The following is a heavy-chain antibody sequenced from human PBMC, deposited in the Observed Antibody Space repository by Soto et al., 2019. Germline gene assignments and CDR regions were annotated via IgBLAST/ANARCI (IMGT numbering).Heavy chain of an antibody. V-gene: IGHV3-23*01. CDR3: SGAESPDTAYFSLY. Sequence: GGSLRLSCAASGFTFSSYAMSWVRQAPGKGLEWVSAISGSGGSTYYADSVKGRFTISRDTSNGIAYLQMNSLNIEDSAVYYCSGAESPDTAYFSLYWGQGTPVTVSS. CDR1: GFTFSSYA. D-gene: IGHD1-26*01. CDR2: ISGSGGST. J-gene: IGHJ4*02.